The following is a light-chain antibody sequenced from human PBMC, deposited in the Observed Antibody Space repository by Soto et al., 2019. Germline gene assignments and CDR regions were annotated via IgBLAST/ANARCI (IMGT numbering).Light chain of an antibody. CDR1: SGSIASNY. V-gene: IGLV6-57*04. Sequence: NFMLTQPHSVSESPGKTVTISCTRSSGSIASNYVQWYHQRPGSAPTIVMYEDNQRPSGVPDRFSGSIDRSSNSAALTISGLKTEDEGDFYCQSYDSSNWVCGGGTKVTVL. CDR2: EDN. J-gene: IGLJ3*02. CDR3: QSYDSSNWV.